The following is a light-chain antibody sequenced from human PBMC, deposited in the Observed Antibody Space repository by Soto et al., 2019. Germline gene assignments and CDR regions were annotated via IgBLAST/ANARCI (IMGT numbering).Light chain of an antibody. V-gene: IGKV3-11*01. CDR2: DAS. Sequence: EIVLTQSPATLSLSPGERATLSCRASQSVRHYVAWYQQKPGQAPRILIYDASTRATGIPARCSGSGSGTDYTLSISSLEAEDFAVYYCQHRDNWSYIFGQGTKLEMK. CDR1: QSVRHY. CDR3: QHRDNWSYI. J-gene: IGKJ2*01.